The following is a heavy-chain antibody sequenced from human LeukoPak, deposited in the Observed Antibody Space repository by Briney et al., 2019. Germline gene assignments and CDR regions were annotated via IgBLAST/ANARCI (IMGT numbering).Heavy chain of an antibody. V-gene: IGHV4-59*01. Sequence: SETLSLTCTVSGGSISSYYWSWIRQPPGKGLEWIGYIYYSGSTNYNPSLKSRVTISVDTSKNQFSLKLSSVAAADTAVYYCARVRTYYYGSGSYQGYYYGMDVWGQGTTVTVS. CDR1: GGSISSYY. J-gene: IGHJ6*02. CDR2: IYYSGST. D-gene: IGHD3-10*01. CDR3: ARVRTYYYGSGSYQGYYYGMDV.